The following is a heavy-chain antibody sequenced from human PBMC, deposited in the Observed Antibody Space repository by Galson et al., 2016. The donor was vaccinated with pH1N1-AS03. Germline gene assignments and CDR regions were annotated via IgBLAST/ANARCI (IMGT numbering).Heavy chain of an antibody. J-gene: IGHJ4*02. V-gene: IGHV1-3*01. CDR2: VNLGNSNT. CDR3: ARSGDKWGIRH. Sequence: SVKVSCKASGDTFNDNALHWVRQAPGQSLEWMGWVNLGNSNTKYSQRFQDRVIITMDTSANTAYMELRDLTSEDTAVFYCARSGDKWGIRHWGQGTLVTVSS. CDR1: GDTFNDNA. D-gene: IGHD3-16*01.